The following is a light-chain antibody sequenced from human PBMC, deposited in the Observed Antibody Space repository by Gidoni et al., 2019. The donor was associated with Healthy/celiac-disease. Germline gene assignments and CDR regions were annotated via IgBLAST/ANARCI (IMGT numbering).Light chain of an antibody. J-gene: IGLJ2*01. CDR3: CSYAGSYTFYVV. Sequence: QSALTQPRSVSGSPGQSVTISFTGTSSAVGGYNYVSWYQQHPGKAPKRMIYDVSKRPSRVPDRFSGAKSGNTASLTISGLQAEDEADYYCCSYAGSYTFYVVFGGGTKLTVL. CDR2: DVS. CDR1: SSAVGGYNY. V-gene: IGLV2-11*01.